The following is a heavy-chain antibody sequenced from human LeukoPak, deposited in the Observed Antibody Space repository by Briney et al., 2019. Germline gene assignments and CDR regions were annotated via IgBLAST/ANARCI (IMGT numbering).Heavy chain of an antibody. CDR2: IYHSGST. Sequence: SETLSLTCGVSGFSISSGYYWGWIRQPPGKGLEWTGSIYHSGSTYYNPSLKSRVTILLDTSKNQFSLKLSSVTAADTAVYYCARGDCGGGSCPFDYWGQGTLVTVSS. V-gene: IGHV4-38-2*01. CDR3: ARGDCGGGSCPFDY. CDR1: GFSISSGYY. J-gene: IGHJ4*02. D-gene: IGHD2-15*01.